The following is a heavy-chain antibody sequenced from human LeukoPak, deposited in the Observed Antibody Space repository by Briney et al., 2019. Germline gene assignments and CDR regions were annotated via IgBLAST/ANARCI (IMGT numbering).Heavy chain of an antibody. Sequence: SVKVSCKASGGTFSSYAISWVRQAPGQGLEWMGGIIPIFGTANYAQKFQGRVTITADESTSTAYMELSSLRSEDTGVYYCARVNDYVWGSHPPYYFDYWGQGTLVTVSS. CDR2: IIPIFGTA. D-gene: IGHD3-16*01. J-gene: IGHJ4*02. CDR3: ARVNDYVWGSHPPYYFDY. V-gene: IGHV1-69*13. CDR1: GGTFSSYA.